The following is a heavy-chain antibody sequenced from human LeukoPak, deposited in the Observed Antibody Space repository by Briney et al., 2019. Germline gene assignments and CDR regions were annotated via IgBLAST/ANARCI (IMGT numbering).Heavy chain of an antibody. CDR3: ASELLNIAVALYYFDY. CDR1: GFTFSNYN. J-gene: IGHJ4*02. V-gene: IGHV3-48*01. D-gene: IGHD6-19*01. CDR2: ISSSSSTI. Sequence: GGSLRLSCVASGFTFSNYNINWVRQAPGKGLEWVSYISSSSSTIYYADSVKGRFTISRDNPKNTLYLQMNSLRGEDTAVYYCASELLNIAVALYYFDYWGQGTLVTVSS.